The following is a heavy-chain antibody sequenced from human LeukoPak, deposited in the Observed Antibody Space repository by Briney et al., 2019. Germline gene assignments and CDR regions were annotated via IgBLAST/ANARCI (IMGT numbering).Heavy chain of an antibody. CDR3: ARDRDYGPGDQGWFDP. CDR1: GYTFTSYD. J-gene: IGHJ5*02. CDR2: MNPNSGNT. V-gene: IGHV1-8*03. Sequence: ASVKVSCKASGYTFTSYDINWVRQATGQGLEWMGWMNPNSGNTGYAQKFQGRVTITRNTSISTAYMELSSLRSEDTAVYYCARDRDYGPGDQGWFDPWGQGTLVTVSS. D-gene: IGHD4-17*01.